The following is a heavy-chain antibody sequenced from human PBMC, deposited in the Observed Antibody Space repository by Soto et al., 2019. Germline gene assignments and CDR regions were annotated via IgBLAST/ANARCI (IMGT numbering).Heavy chain of an antibody. D-gene: IGHD6-19*01. CDR2: ISAYNGNT. CDR3: ARDRGVAPPVAGNTHYYYYMDV. J-gene: IGHJ6*03. Sequence: QDQLVQSGVEVTKPGASVKVSCKASGYSFTNYGITWVRQAPGQGFEWMGWISAYNGNTNYAQKFQGRATMTTDASTSPAYLELRSLRSDDAAVYYCARDRGVAPPVAGNTHYYYYMDVWGKGTTVTVSS. CDR1: GYSFTNYG. V-gene: IGHV1-18*01.